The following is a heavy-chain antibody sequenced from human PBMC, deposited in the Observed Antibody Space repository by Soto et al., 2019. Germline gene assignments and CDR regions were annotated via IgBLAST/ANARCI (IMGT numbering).Heavy chain of an antibody. CDR2: ISGSGVNT. CDR1: GFMFGDSA. J-gene: IGHJ3*02. Sequence: QPGGSLRLSCAASGFMFGDSAMSWVRQAPGKGLEWVAGISGSGVNTFYAESVKGRFTVSRDNSRDTLFLEMNSLRAEDAAVYYCAKGFFDWISRPPDTLHIWGQGTLVTVSS. D-gene: IGHD3-9*01. CDR3: AKGFFDWISRPPDTLHI. V-gene: IGHV3-23*01.